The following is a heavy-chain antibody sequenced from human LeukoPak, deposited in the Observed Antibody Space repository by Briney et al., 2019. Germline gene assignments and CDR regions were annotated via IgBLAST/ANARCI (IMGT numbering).Heavy chain of an antibody. Sequence: GESLKISCKGSGYTFTTYWISWVRQMPGKGLEWMGRIGSSDSYINYSPSLQGHVTISTDKSVSTVYLQWSSLQASDTAMYYCARHLFSSSPSDYWGQGTLVTVSS. D-gene: IGHD6-13*01. CDR2: IGSSDSYI. CDR3: ARHLFSSSPSDY. CDR1: GYTFTTYW. J-gene: IGHJ4*02. V-gene: IGHV5-10-1*01.